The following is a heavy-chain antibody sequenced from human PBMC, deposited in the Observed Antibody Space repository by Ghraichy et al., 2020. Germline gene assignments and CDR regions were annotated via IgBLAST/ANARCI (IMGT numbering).Heavy chain of an antibody. CDR2: ISGDGGST. CDR1: GFTFDDYA. V-gene: IGHV3-43*02. D-gene: IGHD1-1*01. Sequence: GGSLRLSCAASGFTFDDYAMHWVRQAPGKGLEWVSLISGDGGSTYYADSVKGRFTIFRDNSKNSLYLQMNSLRTEDTALYYCAKDSELYNWNVGVGDQYYFDYWGQGTLVTVSS. CDR3: AKDSELYNWNVGVGDQYYFDY. J-gene: IGHJ4*02.